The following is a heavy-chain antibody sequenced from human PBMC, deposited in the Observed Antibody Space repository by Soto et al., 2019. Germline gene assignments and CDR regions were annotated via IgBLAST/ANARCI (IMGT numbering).Heavy chain of an antibody. CDR3: ARGVGSGTYYNQYNWFDP. CDR2: ISAYNDNS. V-gene: IGHV1-18*04. D-gene: IGHD3-10*01. J-gene: IGHJ5*02. CDR1: AYTFTSYG. Sequence: ASVKVSCKASAYTFTSYGITWVRQAPGQGLEWMGWISAYNDNSNYAQKHQGRVTMTTDTSTSTAYMELRSLRSDDTAVYYCARGVGSGTYYNQYNWFDPWGQGTLVTVSS.